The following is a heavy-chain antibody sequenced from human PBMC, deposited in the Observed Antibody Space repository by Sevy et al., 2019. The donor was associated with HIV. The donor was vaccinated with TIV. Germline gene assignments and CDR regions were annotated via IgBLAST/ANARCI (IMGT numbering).Heavy chain of an antibody. Sequence: SETLSLTCTVSGGSISSGGYFWSWIRQHPGKGLEWIGYIYDSGSTYYNPSLKSRVTLSVDKSKNQLSLKLSSVTAADTAVYYCARDSSNVETTMINGFDPWGQGTLVTVSS. D-gene: IGHD5-18*01. CDR1: GGSISSGGYF. V-gene: IGHV4-31*03. CDR3: ARDSSNVETTMINGFDP. CDR2: IYDSGST. J-gene: IGHJ5*02.